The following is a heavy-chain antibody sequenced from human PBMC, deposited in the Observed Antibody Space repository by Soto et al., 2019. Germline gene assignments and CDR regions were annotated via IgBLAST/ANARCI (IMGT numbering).Heavy chain of an antibody. CDR2: INHSGST. CDR3: ARGGQRRAARPKGFDY. V-gene: IGHV4-34*01. CDR1: GGSFSGYY. D-gene: IGHD6-6*01. J-gene: IGHJ4*02. Sequence: QVQLQQWGAGLLKPSETLSLTCAVYGGSFSGYYWSWIRQPPGKGLEWIGEINHSGSTNYNPSLKSRVTIAVDTSKNQFSLKRSSVTAADTAVYYCARGGQRRAARPKGFDYWGQGTLVTVSS.